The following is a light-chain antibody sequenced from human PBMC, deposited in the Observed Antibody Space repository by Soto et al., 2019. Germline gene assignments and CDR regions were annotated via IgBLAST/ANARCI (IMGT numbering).Light chain of an antibody. CDR1: QSVSSSY. J-gene: IGKJ1*01. Sequence: EIVLTQSPGTLSLSPGERATLSCRASQSVSSSYLAWYQQKPGQAPRLLIYGASSRATGIPDRFSGSGSGTDFTLTISSLEPEAFSVYYCQQCRGTFGQGTTVEIK. CDR2: GAS. V-gene: IGKV3-20*01. CDR3: QQCRGT.